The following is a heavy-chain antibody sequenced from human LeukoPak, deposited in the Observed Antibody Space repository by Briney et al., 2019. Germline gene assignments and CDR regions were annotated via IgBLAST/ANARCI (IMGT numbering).Heavy chain of an antibody. J-gene: IGHJ4*02. CDR2: IYYSGST. V-gene: IGHV4-59*08. Sequence: SETLSLTCTVSGGSISSYYWSWIRQPPGKRLEWIGYIYYSGSTNYNPSLKSRVTISVDTSKNQFSLKLSSVTAADTAVYYCARHSTASGYLNYFDYWGQGTLVTVSS. CDR3: ARHSTASGYLNYFDY. CDR1: GGSISSYY. D-gene: IGHD1-1*01.